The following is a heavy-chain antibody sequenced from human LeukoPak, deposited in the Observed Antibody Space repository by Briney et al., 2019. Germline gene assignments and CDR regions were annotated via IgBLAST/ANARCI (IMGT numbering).Heavy chain of an antibody. J-gene: IGHJ4*02. Sequence: PGGSLRLSCAASGFIFSDYYMSWVRQAPGKGLEWVAYLNNIGSTIYHADSVKGRFTISRDNAKNSLSLQMNSLRADDTAIYYCARLRGFIDYWGQGTVVTVSS. CDR1: GFIFSDYY. CDR3: ARLRGFIDY. V-gene: IGHV3-11*01. CDR2: LNNIGSTI. D-gene: IGHD3-10*01.